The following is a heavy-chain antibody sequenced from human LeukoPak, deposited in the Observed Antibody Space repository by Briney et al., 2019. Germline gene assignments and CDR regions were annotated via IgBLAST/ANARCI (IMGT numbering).Heavy chain of an antibody. CDR3: ARDRGSSGWYRDFDY. J-gene: IGHJ4*02. V-gene: IGHV4-59*01. CDR2: IYYSGST. CDR1: GGSISSYY. Sequence: SETLSLTCTVSGGSISSYYWSWIRQPPGKGLEWIGYIYYSGSTNYNPSLKGRVTISVDTSKNQFSLKLSSVTAADTAVYYCARDRGSSGWYRDFDYWGQGTLVTVSS. D-gene: IGHD6-19*01.